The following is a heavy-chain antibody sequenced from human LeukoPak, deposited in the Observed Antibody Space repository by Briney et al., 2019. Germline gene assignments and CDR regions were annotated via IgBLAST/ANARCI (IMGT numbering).Heavy chain of an antibody. J-gene: IGHJ4*02. D-gene: IGHD5-12*01. CDR3: AKPRYAATTNYFDY. Sequence: GGSLNFSCAAPEFPFSSYPMTWARQAPGKGLDWASPISGSGGSTYYADSVKGRFTISRDNSKNTLYLQMNSLRAEDTAVYYCAKPRYAATTNYFDYWGQGTLVTVSS. V-gene: IGHV3-23*01. CDR1: EFPFSSYP. CDR2: ISGSGGST.